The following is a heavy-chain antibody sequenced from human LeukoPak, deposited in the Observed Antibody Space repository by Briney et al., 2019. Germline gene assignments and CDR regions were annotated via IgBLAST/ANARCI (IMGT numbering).Heavy chain of an antibody. CDR1: GFTFDDYT. D-gene: IGHD3-3*01. CDR2: ISWDGGST. Sequence: GGSLRLSCAASGFTFDDYTMHWVRQAPGKGLEWVSLISWDGGSTYYADSVKGRFTISRDNSKNSLYLQMNSLRTEDTALYYCAKDLVGITIFGVVIMEGMDVWGQGTTVTVSS. V-gene: IGHV3-43*01. J-gene: IGHJ6*02. CDR3: AKDLVGITIFGVVIMEGMDV.